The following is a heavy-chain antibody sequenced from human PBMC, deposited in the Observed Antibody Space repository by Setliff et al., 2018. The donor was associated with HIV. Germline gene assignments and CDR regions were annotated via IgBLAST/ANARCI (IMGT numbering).Heavy chain of an antibody. J-gene: IGHJ5*02. Sequence: TLSLTCAVYGGSFSGDYWVWIRQSPGKGLEWIGDISQTRSTNYDPSLKSRVTISLDTSKNQLSLKLTSVSAADTAVYYCARGRLRTVTSLIKKRASYTWLDPWGQGTLVTVSS. CDR2: ISQTRST. CDR3: ARGRLRTVTSLIKKRASYTWLDP. D-gene: IGHD3-16*01. V-gene: IGHV4-34*01. CDR1: GGSFSGDY.